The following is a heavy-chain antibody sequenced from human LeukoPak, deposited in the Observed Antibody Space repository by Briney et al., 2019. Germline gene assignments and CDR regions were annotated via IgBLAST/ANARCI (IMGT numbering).Heavy chain of an antibody. V-gene: IGHV1-18*01. CDR2: ISAYNGNT. J-gene: IGHJ5*02. CDR1: GYTFTSYG. CDR3: ARLAVAVAGTFWFDP. Sequence: RASVKVSCKASGYTFTSYGISWVRQAPGQGLEWMGWISAYNGNTNYAQKLQGRVTMTTDTSTSTAYMELRSLRSDDTAVYYCARLAVAVAGTFWFDPWGQGTLVTVSS. D-gene: IGHD6-19*01.